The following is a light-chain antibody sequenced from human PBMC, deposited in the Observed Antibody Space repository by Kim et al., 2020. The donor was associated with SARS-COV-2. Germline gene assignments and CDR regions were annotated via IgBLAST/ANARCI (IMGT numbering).Light chain of an antibody. CDR2: DND. J-gene: IGLJ3*02. V-gene: IGLV1-51*01. CDR1: ISNVGNNY. Sequence: QSVLTQPPSVSATPGQKVTISCSGSISNVGNNYVSWYQHLPGTAPKLLIYDNDKRPSGIPGRFSASKSGTSATLGITGLQTGDEADYYCASWDSSLSAGVFGGGTQLTVL. CDR3: ASWDSSLSAGV.